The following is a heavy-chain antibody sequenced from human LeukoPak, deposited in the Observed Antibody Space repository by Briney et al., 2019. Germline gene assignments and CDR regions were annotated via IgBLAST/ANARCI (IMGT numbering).Heavy chain of an antibody. D-gene: IGHD3-16*01. CDR2: ISYDGSNK. CDR3: ATELRLGELPSQD. Sequence: GGSLRLSCAASGFTFSSYAMHWVRQAPGKGLEWVAVISYDGSNKYYADSVKGRFTISRDNSENTLYLQMNSLRAEDTAVYYCATELRLGELPSQDWGQGTLVTVSS. CDR1: GFTFSSYA. V-gene: IGHV3-30-3*01. J-gene: IGHJ4*02.